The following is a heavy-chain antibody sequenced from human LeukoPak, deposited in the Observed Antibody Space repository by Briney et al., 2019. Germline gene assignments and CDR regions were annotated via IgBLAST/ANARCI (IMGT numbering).Heavy chain of an antibody. D-gene: IGHD3/OR15-3a*01. J-gene: IGHJ3*02. V-gene: IGHV3-30*04. CDR2: ISHAGNNR. CDR1: RFTFSSFT. Sequence: PGRSLRLSCAASRFTFSSFTMCWVRQAPGKGLEWVALISHAGNNRYYADSVMGRFTISRDNSKNTLYLQMNSLRAEDTAVYYCARVAPWTDYGFDIWGQGTMVTVSS. CDR3: ARVAPWTDYGFDI.